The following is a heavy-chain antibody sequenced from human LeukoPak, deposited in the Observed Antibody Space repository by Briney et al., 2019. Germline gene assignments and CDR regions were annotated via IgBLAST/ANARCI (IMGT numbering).Heavy chain of an antibody. V-gene: IGHV1-8*01. CDR3: ACSRSWQGLDAFDI. D-gene: IGHD6-13*01. J-gene: IGHJ3*02. CDR2: MNPNSGNT. CDR1: GYTFTSYD. Sequence: ASVKVSCKASGYTFTSYDINWVRQATGQGLEWMGWMNPNSGNTGYAQKFQGRVTMTRNTSISTAYMELSSLRSEDTAVYYCACSRSWQGLDAFDIWGQGTMVTVSS.